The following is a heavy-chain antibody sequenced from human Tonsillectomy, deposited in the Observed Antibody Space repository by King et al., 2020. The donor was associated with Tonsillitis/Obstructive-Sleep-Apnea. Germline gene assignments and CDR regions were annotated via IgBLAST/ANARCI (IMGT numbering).Heavy chain of an antibody. J-gene: IGHJ6*03. D-gene: IGHD3-10*01. CDR1: GGSISSYY. V-gene: IGHV4-59*01. CDR3: ARGSRVGRTIFYMDV. Sequence: VQLQASGPGLVKPSETLFLTCTASGGSISSYYWSWLRPPPGKGLEWFGYIYYSGSTNYNPSLKSRVTISVDTSKNQFSLKLSSVTAADTAVYYCARGSRVGRTIFYMDVWGKGTTVTVSS. CDR2: IYYSGST.